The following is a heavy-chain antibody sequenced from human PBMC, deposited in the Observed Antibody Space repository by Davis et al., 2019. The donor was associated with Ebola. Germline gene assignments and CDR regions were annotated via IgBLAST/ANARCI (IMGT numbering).Heavy chain of an antibody. CDR3: ARGTNLDY. V-gene: IGHV4-59*08. D-gene: IGHD3-10*01. CDR1: AGSISDYY. CDR2: IHYSGST. J-gene: IGHJ4*02. Sequence: MPSETLSLTCTVSAGSISDYYWNWIRQPPGKGLEWIGYIHYSGSTNYNPSLKSRVTISVDTSKNQFSLRITSVTAADTAVYFCARGTNLDYWGQGALVTVSS.